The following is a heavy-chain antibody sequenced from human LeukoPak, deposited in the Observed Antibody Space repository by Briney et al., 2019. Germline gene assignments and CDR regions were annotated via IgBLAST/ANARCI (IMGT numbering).Heavy chain of an antibody. V-gene: IGHV4-59*08. CDR3: ARYSGSYYIFDY. CDR2: IYYSGST. CDR1: GGSISSYY. D-gene: IGHD1-26*01. Sequence: PSETLSLTCTVSGGSISSYYWSWIRQPPGKGLEWIGNIYYSGSTNYNPSLKSRVTISVDTSKNQFSLKLSSVTAADTAVYYCARYSGSYYIFDYWGQGTLVTVSS. J-gene: IGHJ4*02.